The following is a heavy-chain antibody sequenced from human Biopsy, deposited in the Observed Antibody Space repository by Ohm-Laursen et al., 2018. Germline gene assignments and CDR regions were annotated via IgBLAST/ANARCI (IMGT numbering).Heavy chain of an antibody. V-gene: IGHV3-23*01. J-gene: IGHJ4*02. CDR1: GFTFSSYA. Sequence: SLRLSCAASGFTFSSYAMAWVRQAPGKGLEWVSGISDSGDSAYYADSVKGRFTICNDNYRNTLYLQMNNLRAEDTAVYFYTNHYCGSITCLMDFWGQGTLVTVSS. CDR2: ISDSGDSA. CDR3: TNHYCGSITCLMDF. D-gene: IGHD2-2*01.